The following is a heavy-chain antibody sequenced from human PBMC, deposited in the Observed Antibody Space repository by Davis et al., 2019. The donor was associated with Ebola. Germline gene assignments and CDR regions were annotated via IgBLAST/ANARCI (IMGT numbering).Heavy chain of an antibody. CDR2: IQNAYST. Sequence: GESLKISCAASGFTFSTYAMNWVRQAPGKGLEWVSVIQNAYSTYYADSVKGRFTISRDNSKNTLYLQMDSLTAEDTAVYYCARGGETVTGTASHGMDVWGQGTTVTVSS. V-gene: IGHV3-23*03. J-gene: IGHJ6*02. D-gene: IGHD1-14*01. CDR3: ARGGETVTGTASHGMDV. CDR1: GFTFSTYA.